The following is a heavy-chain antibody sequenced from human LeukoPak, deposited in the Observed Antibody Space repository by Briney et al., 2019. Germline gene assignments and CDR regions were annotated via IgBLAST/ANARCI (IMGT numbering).Heavy chain of an antibody. CDR2: INHSGST. V-gene: IGHV4-34*01. CDR1: GFTFSSYW. Sequence: GSLRLSCAASGFTFSSYWMSWVRQPPGKGLEWIGEINHSGSTTYNPSLKSRVTISVDTSKSQFSLKLSSVTAADTAVYYCARVRRVADYYYYMDVWGKGTTVTVSS. CDR3: ARVRRVADYYYYMDV. J-gene: IGHJ6*03.